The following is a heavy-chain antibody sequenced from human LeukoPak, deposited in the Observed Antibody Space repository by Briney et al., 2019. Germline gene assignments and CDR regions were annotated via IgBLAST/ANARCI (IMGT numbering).Heavy chain of an antibody. J-gene: IGHJ4*02. CDR2: IYYTGST. D-gene: IGHD1-26*01. CDR3: ARLGIISYRFDC. Sequence: SETLSLTCTVSGGSISSRTHYWGWIRQPPGKGLEWIANIYYTGSTYYNPSLKSRVTISEDTSKYQFSLNVRSVTAADTAVYYCARLGIISYRFDCWGKGALVSVSS. V-gene: IGHV4-39*01. CDR1: GGSISSRTHY.